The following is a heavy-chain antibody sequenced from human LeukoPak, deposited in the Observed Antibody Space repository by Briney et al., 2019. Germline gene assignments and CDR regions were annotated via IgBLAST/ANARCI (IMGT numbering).Heavy chain of an antibody. CDR1: GFTVRCRY. CDR2: IYSGGST. CDR3: ERGGEYFDCNVHIKPFDY. J-gene: IGHJ4*02. D-gene: IGHD2/OR15-2a*01. V-gene: IGHV3-53*01. Sequence: PGGSLRLSWSASGFTVRCRYINGGRQAPGKGLEWVSVIYSGGSTYYADSVKGRFTISRDNSKNTLYLQMNSLRAEDTAVYYCERGGEYFDCNVHIKPFDYWGQGTLVTVSS.